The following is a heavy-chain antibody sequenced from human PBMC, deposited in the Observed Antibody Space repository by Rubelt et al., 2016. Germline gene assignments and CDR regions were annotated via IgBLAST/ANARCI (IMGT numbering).Heavy chain of an antibody. J-gene: IGHJ4*02. CDR3: ARVGYSSSWYVPY. D-gene: IGHD6-13*01. V-gene: IGHV4-30-2*01. CDR2: IFHSGST. Sequence: QLQLQESGSGLVKTSQTLSLTCAVSGGSVNSGGYSWSWIRQPPGKGLEWIGYIFHSGSTYYNPSLKSRVTISVDTSKNQFSLKLSAVTAADTAVYYCARVGYSSSWYVPYWGQGTLVTVSS. CDR1: GGSVNSGGYS.